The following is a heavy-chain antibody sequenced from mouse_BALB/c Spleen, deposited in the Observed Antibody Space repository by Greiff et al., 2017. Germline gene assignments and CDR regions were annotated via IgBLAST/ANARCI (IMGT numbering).Heavy chain of an antibody. CDR1: GFTFSSFG. V-gene: IGHV5-17*02. CDR2: ISSGSSTI. CDR3: ARSTMITTYYFDY. Sequence: EVQRVESGGGLVQPGGSRKLSCAASGFTFSSFGMHWVRQAPEKGLEWVAYISSGSSTIYYADTVKGRFTISRDNPKNTLFLQMTSLRSEDTAMYYCARSTMITTYYFDYWGQGTTLTVSS. D-gene: IGHD2-4*01. J-gene: IGHJ2*01.